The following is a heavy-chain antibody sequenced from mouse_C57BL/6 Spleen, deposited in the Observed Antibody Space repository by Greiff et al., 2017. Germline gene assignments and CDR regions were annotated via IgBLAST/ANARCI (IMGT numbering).Heavy chain of an antibody. D-gene: IGHD1-1*01. CDR2: TYWDDDK. V-gene: IGHV8-12*01. Sequence: QVTLKVSGPGILQSSQTLSLTCSFSGFSLSTSGMGVSWIRQPSGKGLEWLAHTYWDDDKRYNPSLKSRLTISKDTSRNQVFLKITSVDTADTATYYCARRALITTVVATDYFDYWGQGTTLTVSS. J-gene: IGHJ2*01. CDR3: ARRALITTVVATDYFDY. CDR1: GFSLSTSGMG.